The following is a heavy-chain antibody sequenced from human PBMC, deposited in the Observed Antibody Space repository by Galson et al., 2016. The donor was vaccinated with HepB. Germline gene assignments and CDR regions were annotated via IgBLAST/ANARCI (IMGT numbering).Heavy chain of an antibody. CDR3: AKVRGGDSDFDY. J-gene: IGHJ4*01. D-gene: IGHD2-21*02. CDR1: GGSISGSGQH. CDR2: IYYGGSS. V-gene: IGHV4-39*07. Sequence: ETLSLTCSVSGGSISGSGQHWGWIRQPPGKGLEWIGTIYYGGSSYYNPSLKSRVTMSVDTSKDRFSLNLNSVTAADTAVYYCAKVRGGDSDFDYWGLGTLVIVSS.